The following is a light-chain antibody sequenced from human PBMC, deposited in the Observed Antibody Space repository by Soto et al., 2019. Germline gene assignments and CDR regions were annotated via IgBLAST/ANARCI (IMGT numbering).Light chain of an antibody. CDR2: DVS. V-gene: IGLV2-18*01. CDR1: SSDIGSYNR. J-gene: IGLJ2*01. Sequence: QSALTQPPSVSGSPGQSVTISCTGTSSDIGSYNRVAWYQQAPGTAPKVMIYDVSSRPSGVPDRVSGSKSGNPASLTISGLQAEDEADYYCPLYTSRNVVFGGGTKLTVL. CDR3: PLYTSRNVV.